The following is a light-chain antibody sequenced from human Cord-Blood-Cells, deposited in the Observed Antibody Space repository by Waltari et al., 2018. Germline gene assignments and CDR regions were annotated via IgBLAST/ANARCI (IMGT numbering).Light chain of an antibody. CDR2: DVS. V-gene: IGLV2-14*01. Sequence: QSALTHPASVSGSPGQSITISCTGTSSDVGGYNYVSWYQQHPGKAPKLMIYDVSNRPSGVSNRFSGSKSGNTASLTISGLQAEDEADYYCSSYTSSSTPVFGTGTKVTVL. J-gene: IGLJ1*01. CDR1: SSDVGGYNY. CDR3: SSYTSSSTPV.